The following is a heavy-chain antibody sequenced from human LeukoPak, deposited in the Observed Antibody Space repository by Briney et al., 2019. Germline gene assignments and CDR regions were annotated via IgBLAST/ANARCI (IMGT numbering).Heavy chain of an antibody. Sequence: ASVKVSCKASGGTFSSYAISWVRQAPGQGLEWMGGIIPIFGTANYAQKFQGRVTITADESTSTAYMELSSLRSEDTAVYYCARDKPIRFLEWLSDVDAFDIWGQGTMVTVSS. CDR1: GGTFSSYA. CDR3: ARDKPIRFLEWLSDVDAFDI. J-gene: IGHJ3*02. D-gene: IGHD3-3*01. CDR2: IIPIFGTA. V-gene: IGHV1-69*13.